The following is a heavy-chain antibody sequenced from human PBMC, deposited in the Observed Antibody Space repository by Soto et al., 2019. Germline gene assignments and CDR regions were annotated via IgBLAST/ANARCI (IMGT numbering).Heavy chain of an antibody. CDR3: ARDSSGRGWFDP. CDR1: YGSISVSDVF. Sequence: SETLSVTCTVSYGSISVSDVFWGWVRQPPGKGLEWIGNIDYSGTAYFNPSLGTRVTFPVDTSKNQFSLTLYSVTAADTAVYYCARDSSGRGWFDPWGQGTLVTVSS. D-gene: IGHD6-19*01. J-gene: IGHJ5*02. V-gene: IGHV4-39*02. CDR2: IDYSGTA.